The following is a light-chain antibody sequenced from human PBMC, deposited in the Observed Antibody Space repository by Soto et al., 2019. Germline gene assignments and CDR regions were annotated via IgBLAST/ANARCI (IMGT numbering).Light chain of an antibody. CDR3: QSYDSSLSGPVV. V-gene: IGLV1-40*01. J-gene: IGLJ2*01. CDR1: SSNIGAGYD. CDR2: GNG. Sequence: QSVLTQPPSVSGAPGQRVTISCTGSSSNIGAGYDVHWYQQLLGTAPKLLIYGNGNRPSGVPDRFSGSKSGTSASLAITGLQAEDEADYYCQSYDSSLSGPVVFGGGTKVTVL.